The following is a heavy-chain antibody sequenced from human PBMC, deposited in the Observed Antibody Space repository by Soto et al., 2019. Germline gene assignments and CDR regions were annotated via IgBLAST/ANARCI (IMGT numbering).Heavy chain of an antibody. V-gene: IGHV1-2*02. J-gene: IGHJ6*02. CDR2: INPNSGGT. CDR3: ARVGYCSGTSCYYYYYYGMDV. CDR1: GYTFTGYY. D-gene: IGHD2-2*01. Sequence: ASVKVSCKASGYTFTGYYMHWVRQAPGQGLEWMGWINPNSGGTNYAQKFQGRVTMTRDTSISTAYMELSRLRSDDTAVYYCARVGYCSGTSCYYYYYYGMDVWGQGTTVTVSS.